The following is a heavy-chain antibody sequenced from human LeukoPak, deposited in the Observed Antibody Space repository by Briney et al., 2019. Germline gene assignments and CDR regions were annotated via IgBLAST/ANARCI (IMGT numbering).Heavy chain of an antibody. CDR2: INSDGSST. J-gene: IGHJ1*01. Sequence: GGSLRLSCAASGFTFSSYWMHWVRQAPGKGLVWVSRINSDGSSTSYADSVKGRFTISRDNAKNTLYLQMNSLRAEDTAVYYCAIYCSSTSCYRYFQHWGQGTLVTVSS. V-gene: IGHV3-74*01. CDR3: AIYCSSTSCYRYFQH. CDR1: GFTFSSYW. D-gene: IGHD2-2*02.